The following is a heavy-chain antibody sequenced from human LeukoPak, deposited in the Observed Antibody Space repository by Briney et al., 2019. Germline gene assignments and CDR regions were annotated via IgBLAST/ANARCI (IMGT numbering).Heavy chain of an antibody. V-gene: IGHV4-59*01. J-gene: IGHJ3*02. CDR1: GGSITGYY. CDR2: IYYSGST. Sequence: PSETLSLTCTLSGGSITGYYWSWARQPPGKGLEWIGYIYYSGSTNYIPSLKSRVTIPVDTSKNQFSLKLTSVTAADTAVYYCSRDGGWSSTNFYPDAFDIWGQGTMITVSS. D-gene: IGHD2-2*01. CDR3: SRDGGWSSTNFYPDAFDI.